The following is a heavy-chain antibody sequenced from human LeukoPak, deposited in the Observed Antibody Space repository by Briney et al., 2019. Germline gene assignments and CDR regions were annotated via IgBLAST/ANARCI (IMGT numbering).Heavy chain of an antibody. CDR2: IYSCGST. CDR1: GFTVSSNY. V-gene: IGHV3-53*04. CDR3: ARGVGAVSNIDY. J-gene: IGHJ4*02. Sequence: GGSLRLSCAASGFTVSSNYMSWVRQAPGKGLEWVSIIYSCGSTYYADSVRGRFTISRHNSKNTLYLQMNSLRAEDTAVYYCARGVGAVSNIDYWGQGTLVTVSS. D-gene: IGHD2/OR15-2a*01.